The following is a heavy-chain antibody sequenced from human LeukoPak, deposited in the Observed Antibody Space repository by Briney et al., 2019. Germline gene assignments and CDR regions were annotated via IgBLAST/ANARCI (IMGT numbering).Heavy chain of an antibody. Sequence: PGGSLRLSCAASGFTFSSYGMHWVRQAPGKGLEWVAFAPYDGSHKYYADSVKGRFTISRDNSKNTLYLQMNSLRAEDTAVYYCAKVGNSGNYAFDYWGQGTLVTVSS. D-gene: IGHD1-26*01. CDR1: GFTFSSYG. CDR2: APYDGSHK. J-gene: IGHJ4*02. V-gene: IGHV3-30*02. CDR3: AKVGNSGNYAFDY.